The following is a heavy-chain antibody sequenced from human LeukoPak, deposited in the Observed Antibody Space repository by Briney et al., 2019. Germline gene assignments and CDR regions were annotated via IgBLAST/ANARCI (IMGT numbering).Heavy chain of an antibody. J-gene: IGHJ4*02. CDR2: IDPKNGDT. CDR1: GGTFSSYA. D-gene: IGHD6-25*01. CDR3: TRTRAAAMRAPAIDD. V-gene: IGHV1-2*02. Sequence: ASVKVSCKASGGTFSSYAISWVRQAPGQGLEWMGWIDPKNGDTNYAQKFEGRVSMTRDTSISTAYMEVRTVTYDDTAVYYCTRTRAAAMRAPAIDDWGQGTQVTVSS.